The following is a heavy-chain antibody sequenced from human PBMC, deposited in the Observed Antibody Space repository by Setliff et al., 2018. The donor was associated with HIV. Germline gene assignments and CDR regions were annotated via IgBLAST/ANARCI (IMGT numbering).Heavy chain of an antibody. CDR1: GGSISSSNYY. Sequence: PSETLSLTCTVSGGSISSSNYYWGWLRQPAGKGLEWIGRIYPSGTINYNPSLKSRVTMSVDTSKNQFSLRLTSVSAADTALYYCAGSMGATKGSWFEPWGQGTLVTVS. D-gene: IGHD1-26*01. V-gene: IGHV4-61*02. CDR3: AGSMGATKGSWFEP. CDR2: IYPSGTI. J-gene: IGHJ5*02.